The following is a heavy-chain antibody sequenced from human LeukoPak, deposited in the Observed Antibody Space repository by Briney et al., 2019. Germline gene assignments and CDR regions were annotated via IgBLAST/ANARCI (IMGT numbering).Heavy chain of an antibody. CDR2: ISYDGSNK. V-gene: IGHV3-30*04. CDR3: ARGGGLDV. CDR1: GFTFSSYA. Sequence: GGSLRRSCAASGFTFSSYAMHWVRQAPGKGLEWVAVISYDGSNKYYADSVRGRFTISRDNSKNTLYLQMNSLRAEDTAVYFCARGGGLDVWGQGATVTVSS. D-gene: IGHD3-16*01. J-gene: IGHJ6*02.